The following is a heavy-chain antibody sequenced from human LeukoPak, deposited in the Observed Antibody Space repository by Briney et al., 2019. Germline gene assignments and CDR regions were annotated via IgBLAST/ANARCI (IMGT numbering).Heavy chain of an antibody. V-gene: IGHV3-23*01. CDR2: ISGSGGST. CDR3: TRQPSDLTGSYYFDY. D-gene: IGHD7-27*01. CDR1: GFTFSSYA. Sequence: PGGSLRLSCAASGFTFSSYAMSWVRQAPGKGLEWVSAISGSGGSTYYADSVKGRFTISRDNSKNTLYLQMNSLKTEDTAVYYCTRQPSDLTGSYYFDYWGQGTLVTVSS. J-gene: IGHJ4*02.